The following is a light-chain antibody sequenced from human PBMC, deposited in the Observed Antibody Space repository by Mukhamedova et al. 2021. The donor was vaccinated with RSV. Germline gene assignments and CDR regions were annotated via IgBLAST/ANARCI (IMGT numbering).Light chain of an antibody. V-gene: IGKV1-13*02. CDR2: DAS. CDR3: QQFNSYPL. J-gene: IGKJ3*01. Sequence: GKAPKLLIYDASSLEGGVPSRFSGSGSGTDFTLTISSLQPEDLATYYCQQFNSYPLFGPGTKVDIK.